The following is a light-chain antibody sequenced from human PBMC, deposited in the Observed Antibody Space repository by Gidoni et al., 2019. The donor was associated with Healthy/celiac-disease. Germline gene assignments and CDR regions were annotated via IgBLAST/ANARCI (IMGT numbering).Light chain of an antibody. CDR3: QQYGSSLIFT. CDR1: QSVSSSY. J-gene: IGKJ3*01. Sequence: EIVLTQSPGTLSLYPGERATLSCRASQSVSSSYLAWYQQKPGQAPRLLIYGASSRATGIPDRFRGSGSGTDFTLTISRLEPEDFAVYYCQQYGSSLIFTFGPGTKVDIK. V-gene: IGKV3-20*01. CDR2: GAS.